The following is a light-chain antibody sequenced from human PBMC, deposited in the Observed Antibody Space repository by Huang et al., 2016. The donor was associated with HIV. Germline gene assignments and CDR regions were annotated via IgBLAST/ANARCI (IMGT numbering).Light chain of an antibody. V-gene: IGKV1-27*01. CDR1: QGISNF. J-gene: IGKJ2*01. CDR3: QKYNSAPYT. CDR2: SAS. Sequence: DIQMTQSPSSLSTSVGDTVTITCRASQGISNFLAWYQQKPGKVPNLLIYSASTLPSGVPSRVSGSGSGTHFTLTIRSLQPEDVATYYCQKYNSAPYTSGQGTKLDIK.